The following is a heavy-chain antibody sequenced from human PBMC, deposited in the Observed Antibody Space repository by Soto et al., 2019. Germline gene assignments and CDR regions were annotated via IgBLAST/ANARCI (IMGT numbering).Heavy chain of an antibody. CDR2: IFPGDSDT. CDR1: GYSFTTNW. Sequence: GDSLQIYWEASGYSFTTNWIAWVRKKPGKGLEWMGSIFPGDSDTRYSPSFHGQVTISADESISTAYLQWGSLKASDSAMYYCARLIGSSSWFDSWGQGALVTVSS. V-gene: IGHV5-51*01. J-gene: IGHJ5*01. CDR3: ARLIGSSSWFDS. D-gene: IGHD6-13*01.